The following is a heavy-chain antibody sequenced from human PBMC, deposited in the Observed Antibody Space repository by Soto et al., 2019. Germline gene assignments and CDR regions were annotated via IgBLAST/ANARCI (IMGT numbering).Heavy chain of an antibody. CDR1: GFTFSSYA. CDR3: ARDGGYSSSSGRFY. Sequence: QVQLVESGGGVVQPGRSLRLSCAASGFTFSSYAMHWVRQAPGKGLEWVAVISYDGSNKYYADSVKGRFTISRDNSKNTLYLQMNSLRAEDTAVYYCARDGGYSSSSGRFYWGQGPLVTVSS. D-gene: IGHD6-6*01. J-gene: IGHJ4*02. CDR2: ISYDGSNK. V-gene: IGHV3-30-3*01.